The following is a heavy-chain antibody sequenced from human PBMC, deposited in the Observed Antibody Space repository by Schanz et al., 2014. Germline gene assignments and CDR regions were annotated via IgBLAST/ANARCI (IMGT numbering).Heavy chain of an antibody. Sequence: QVQLVQSGAEVKKPGASVRVSCKVSGYAFTTYGISWVRQAPGQGLEWMGIINLSGGSTNNAQKFQGRVTMTRDTSTSTVYMELSSLRSEDTAVYYCARDGVDAAAGGNYWGQGTLVTVSS. V-gene: IGHV1-46*03. D-gene: IGHD6-13*01. CDR3: ARDGVDAAAGGNY. J-gene: IGHJ4*02. CDR2: INLSGGST. CDR1: GYAFTTYG.